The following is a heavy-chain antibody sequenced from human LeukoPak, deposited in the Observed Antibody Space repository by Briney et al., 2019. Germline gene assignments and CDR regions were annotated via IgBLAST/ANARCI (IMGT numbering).Heavy chain of an antibody. V-gene: IGHV4-38-2*02. CDR1: GYSISSGYY. D-gene: IGHD3-9*01. CDR3: ARGRSWSLRYHNPGFDY. J-gene: IGHJ4*02. Sequence: SETLSLTCTVSGYSISSGYYWGWIRQPPGQGLEWIGSIYHSGSTYYNPSLKSRVTISVDTSKNQFSLKLSSVTAADTAVYYCARGRSWSLRYHNPGFDYWGQGTLVTVSS. CDR2: IYHSGST.